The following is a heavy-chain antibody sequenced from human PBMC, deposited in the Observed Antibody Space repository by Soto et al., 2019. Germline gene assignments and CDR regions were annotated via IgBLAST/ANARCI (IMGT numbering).Heavy chain of an antibody. J-gene: IGHJ6*02. CDR1: GLTFRNNV. Sequence: GGSLRLSCAASGLTFRNNVLSWVRQAPGKGLDWVSGITGSGRDTYYADSVKGRFTISRDNSKNMVFLQMNSLRAEDTAVYYCAKERIAARPNYYGMDVWGQGTTVTVSS. D-gene: IGHD6-6*01. CDR2: ITGSGRDT. CDR3: AKERIAARPNYYGMDV. V-gene: IGHV3-23*01.